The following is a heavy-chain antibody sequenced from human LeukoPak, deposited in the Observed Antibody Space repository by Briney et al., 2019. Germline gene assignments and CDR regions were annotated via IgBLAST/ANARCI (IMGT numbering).Heavy chain of an antibody. D-gene: IGHD4-17*01. V-gene: IGHV3-23*01. Sequence: PGGSLRLSCAASGFTFTNYAMSWVRQAPGQGLESISVINGTGAFTNYADSVKGRFTISRDTSKNTLYLQMISLRADDTTVYYCAKGLSDYGTGFDLWGRGTLVTVS. CDR2: INGTGAFT. CDR1: GFTFTNYA. J-gene: IGHJ4*02. CDR3: AKGLSDYGTGFDL.